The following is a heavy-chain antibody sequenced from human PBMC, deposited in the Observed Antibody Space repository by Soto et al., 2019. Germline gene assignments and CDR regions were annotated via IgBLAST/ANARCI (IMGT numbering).Heavy chain of an antibody. Sequence: PGGSLRLSCAASGFTFSSYAMSWVRQAPGKGLEWVAVISYDGSNKYYADSVKGRFTISRDNSKNTLYLQMNSLRAEDTAVYYYAKLRYFDGPFDYWGQGTLVTVSS. CDR2: ISYDGSNK. V-gene: IGHV3-30*18. CDR1: GFTFSSYA. D-gene: IGHD3-9*01. CDR3: AKLRYFDGPFDY. J-gene: IGHJ4*02.